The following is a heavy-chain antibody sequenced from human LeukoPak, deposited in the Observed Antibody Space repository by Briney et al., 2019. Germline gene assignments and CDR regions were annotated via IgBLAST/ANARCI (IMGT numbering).Heavy chain of an antibody. CDR3: ARLILTGYYGMDV. J-gene: IGHJ6*02. V-gene: IGHV4-34*01. CDR1: GASFSTYY. Sequence: SETLSLTCTVYGASFSTYYWSWIRQSPGKGLEWIGEINHSGSTNYNPSLKSRVIISIDTPNNQFFLKLSSVTAADTAVYYCARLILTGYYGMDVWGQGTTVTVSS. D-gene: IGHD3-9*01. CDR2: INHSGST.